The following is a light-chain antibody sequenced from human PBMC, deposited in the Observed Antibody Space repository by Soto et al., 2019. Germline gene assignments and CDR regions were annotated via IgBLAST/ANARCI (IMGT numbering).Light chain of an antibody. J-gene: IGLJ1*01. CDR3: NSYTGSSTHV. V-gene: IGLV2-18*02. CDR2: EVS. Sequence: QSALTQPPSVSGSPGQSVAISCTGTSSDVGSYNRVSWHQQPPGAAPKLMIYEVSNRPSGVPDRFSGSKSGNTASLTISVLQAEDEADYYCNSYTGSSTHVFGTGTKLTVL. CDR1: SSDVGSYNR.